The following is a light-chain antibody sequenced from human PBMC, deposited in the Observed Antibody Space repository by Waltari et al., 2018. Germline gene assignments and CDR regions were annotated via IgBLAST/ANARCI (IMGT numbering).Light chain of an antibody. Sequence: QTVVTQEPSFSVSPGGTVTLTCALSSGSVSTSFFPGWYQQTPGQAPRTLIYSTNTRSSGVPGRFSGSILGSKAALTITGAQADDESDYYCVLYLPSGIWVFGGGTKLTVL. CDR3: VLYLPSGIWV. V-gene: IGLV8-61*01. J-gene: IGLJ3*02. CDR1: SGSVSTSFF. CDR2: STN.